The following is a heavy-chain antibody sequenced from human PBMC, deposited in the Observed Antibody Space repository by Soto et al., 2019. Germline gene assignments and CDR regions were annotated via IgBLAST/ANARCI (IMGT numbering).Heavy chain of an antibody. CDR3: AREQQQSFDY. V-gene: IGHV3-30-3*01. Sequence: QVQLVESGGGVVQPGRSLRLSCAASGFTFSSYAMHWVRQAPGKGLEWVAVISYDGSNKYYADSVKGRFTISRDNSKNTLYLQMNSLRAEDKAVYYCAREQQQSFDYWGQGTLVTVSS. CDR1: GFTFSSYA. J-gene: IGHJ4*02. CDR2: ISYDGSNK. D-gene: IGHD6-13*01.